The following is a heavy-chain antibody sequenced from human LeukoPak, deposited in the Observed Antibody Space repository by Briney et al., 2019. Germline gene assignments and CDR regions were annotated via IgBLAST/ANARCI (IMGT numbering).Heavy chain of an antibody. CDR1: GGSFSGYY. CDR3: ARADPYDYVWGSYRYRRAYFDY. CDR2: INHSGST. J-gene: IGHJ4*02. Sequence: PSETLSLTCAVYGGSFSGYYWSWIRQPPGKGLEWIGEINHSGSTNYNPSLKSRVTISVDTSKNQFSLKLSPVTAADTAVYYCARADPYDYVWGSYRYRRAYFDYWGQGTLVTVSS. V-gene: IGHV4-34*01. D-gene: IGHD3-16*02.